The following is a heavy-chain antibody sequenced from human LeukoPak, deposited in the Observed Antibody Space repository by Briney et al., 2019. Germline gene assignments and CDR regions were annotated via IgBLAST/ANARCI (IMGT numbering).Heavy chain of an antibody. J-gene: IGHJ4*02. CDR3: ARGQRITMAD. CDR2: IYYSGST. D-gene: IGHD3-10*01. Sequence: SETLSLTCTVSGGSISSYYWSWIRQPPGKGLEWIGYIYYSGSTNYNPSLKSRVTISVDTSRNQFSLRLSSVTAADTAVYYCARGQRITMADWGQGTLVTVSS. V-gene: IGHV4-59*12. CDR1: GGSISSYY.